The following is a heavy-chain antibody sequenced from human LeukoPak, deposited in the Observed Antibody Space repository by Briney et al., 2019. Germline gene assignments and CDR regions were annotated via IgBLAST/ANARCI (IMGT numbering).Heavy chain of an antibody. CDR3: ARGTYGDSGLDY. CDR1: GFTFSSYW. CDR2: INSDGSST. Sequence: PGGSLRLSCAASGFTFSSYWMHWVRQAPGKGLVWVSRINSDGSSTSYADSVKGRFTISRDNAKNTLYLQMNSLRAEDTAVYYCARGTYGDSGLDYWGQGTLVTVSS. J-gene: IGHJ4*02. D-gene: IGHD4-17*01. V-gene: IGHV3-74*01.